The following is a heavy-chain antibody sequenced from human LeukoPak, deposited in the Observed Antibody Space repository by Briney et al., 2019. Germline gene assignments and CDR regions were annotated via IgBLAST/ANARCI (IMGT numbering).Heavy chain of an antibody. J-gene: IGHJ4*02. V-gene: IGHV3-20*04. CDR2: IYWNGGST. CDR3: AKSGLNRFDY. CDR1: GFTFDVYG. D-gene: IGHD2-15*01. Sequence: GGSLRLSCAASGFTFDVYGMSWVRQAPGKGLEWVSGIYWNGGSTGYVDSVKGRFTISRDNAKNSLYLQMNSLRAEDTAVYYCAKSGLNRFDYWGQGTLVTVSS.